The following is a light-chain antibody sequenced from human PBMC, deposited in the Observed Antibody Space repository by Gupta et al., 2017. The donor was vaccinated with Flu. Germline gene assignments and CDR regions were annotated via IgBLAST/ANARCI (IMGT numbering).Light chain of an antibody. J-gene: IGKJ4*01. V-gene: IGKV3-15*01. Sequence: PATLSVSPGEGATLSCRASQSVGSNVAWYQQRPGQAPRLLIFGASTRATGIPDRFSGSGSGTEFTLTISSLESEDFAVYSCQQYKNWPLTFGGGTKVEIK. CDR3: QQYKNWPLT. CDR2: GAS. CDR1: QSVGSN.